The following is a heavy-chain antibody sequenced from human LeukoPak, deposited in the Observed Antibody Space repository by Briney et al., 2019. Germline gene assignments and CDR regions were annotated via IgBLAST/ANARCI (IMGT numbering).Heavy chain of an antibody. CDR2: INHSGST. J-gene: IGHJ4*02. V-gene: IGHV4-34*01. D-gene: IGHD3-22*01. CDR1: GGSFSGYH. CDR3: ARAYPHYYDSSGYWLDY. Sequence: SETLSLTCAVYGGSFSGYHWSWIRQPPGKGLEWIGEINHSGSTNYNPSLKSRVTISVDTSKNQFSLKLSSVAAADTAVYYCARAYPHYYDSSGYWLDYWGQGTLVTVSS.